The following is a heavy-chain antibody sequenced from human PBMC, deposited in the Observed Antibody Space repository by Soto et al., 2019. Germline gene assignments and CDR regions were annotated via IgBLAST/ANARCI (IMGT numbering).Heavy chain of an antibody. CDR2: ISSSGSTI. Sequence: GGSLRLSCAASGFTFSSYEMNWVRQAPGKGLEWVSYISSSGSTIYYADSVKGRFTISRDNAKNSLYLQMNSLRAEDTAVYYCARGKVGNYYGMDVWGQGTTGTVSS. CDR3: ARGKVGNYYGMDV. CDR1: GFTFSSYE. V-gene: IGHV3-48*03. J-gene: IGHJ6*02. D-gene: IGHD7-27*01.